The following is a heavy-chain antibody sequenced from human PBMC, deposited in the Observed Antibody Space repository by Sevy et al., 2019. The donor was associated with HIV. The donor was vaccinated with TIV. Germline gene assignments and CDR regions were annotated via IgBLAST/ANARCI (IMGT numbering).Heavy chain of an antibody. CDR3: NTKGDFWSGYQYFAY. CDR2: IKSKIDGGTK. V-gene: IGHV3-15*01. CDR1: GFTFNKAW. J-gene: IGHJ4*02. Sequence: GGSLRLSCGASGFTFNKAWITWVRQAPGKGLEWVGRIKSKIDGGTKDYAEPGKGRFTIFREDSKNTLYLQMNSLKTVDSAVYYFNTKGDFWSGYQYFAYWGQGTLVTVSS. D-gene: IGHD3-3*01.